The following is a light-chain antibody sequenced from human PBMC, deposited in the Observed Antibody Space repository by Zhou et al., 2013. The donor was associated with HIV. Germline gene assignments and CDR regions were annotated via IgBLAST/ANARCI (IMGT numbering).Light chain of an antibody. CDR3: QQYNNWPRT. J-gene: IGKJ2*01. Sequence: EFVLTQSPGTLSLSPGERATLSCRASQTVYSSYLAWFQQKPGQAPRLLIYGASTRATGIPARFSGSGSGTEFTLTISSLQSEDFAVYYCQQYNNWPRTFGQGTKLEIK. CDR2: GAS. V-gene: IGKV3-15*01. CDR1: QTVYSSY.